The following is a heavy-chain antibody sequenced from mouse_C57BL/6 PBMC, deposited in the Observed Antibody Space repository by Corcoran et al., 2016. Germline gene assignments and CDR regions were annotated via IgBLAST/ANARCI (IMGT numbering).Heavy chain of an antibody. D-gene: IGHD1-1*01. CDR2: INPNNGGT. V-gene: IGHV1-22*01. CDR3: ARGFTTVVATKRGYYAMDY. J-gene: IGHJ4*01. Sequence: IQLVQSGPELKKPGETVKISCKASGYTFTTYGMSWVKQSHGKSLEWIGYINPNNGGTSYNQKFKGKATLTVNKSSSTAYMELRSLTSEDSAVYYCARGFTTVVATKRGYYAMDYWGQGTSVTVSS. CDR1: GYTFTTYG.